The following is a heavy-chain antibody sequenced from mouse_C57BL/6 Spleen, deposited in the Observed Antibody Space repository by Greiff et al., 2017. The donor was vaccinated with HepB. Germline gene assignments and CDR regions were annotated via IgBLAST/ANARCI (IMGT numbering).Heavy chain of an antibody. V-gene: IGHV3-6*01. Sequence: EVQLQQSGPGLVKPSQSLSLTCSVTGYSITSGYYWNWIRQFPGNKLEWMGYISYDGSNNYNPSLKNRISITRDTSKKQFFLKLNSVTTEDTATYYCARDGLRRLNWYFDVWGTGTTVTVSS. D-gene: IGHD2-2*01. CDR3: ARDGLRRLNWYFDV. CDR1: GYSITSGYY. CDR2: ISYDGSN. J-gene: IGHJ1*03.